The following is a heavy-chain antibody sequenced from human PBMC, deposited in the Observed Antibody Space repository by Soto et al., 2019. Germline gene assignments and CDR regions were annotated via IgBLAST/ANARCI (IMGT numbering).Heavy chain of an antibody. V-gene: IGHV3-23*01. CDR2: ISGSGGST. J-gene: IGHJ4*02. CDR1: EFTFSSCA. Sequence: EVQLLESGGGLVQPGGSPRLSCAACEFTFSSCASRWVRQAPGKGLEWVSAISGSGGSTYYADSVKGRFTISRDNSKNTLYLQMNSLRAEDTAVYYCARRGSGSYYDYWGQGTLVTVSP. CDR3: ARRGSGSYYDY. D-gene: IGHD1-26*01.